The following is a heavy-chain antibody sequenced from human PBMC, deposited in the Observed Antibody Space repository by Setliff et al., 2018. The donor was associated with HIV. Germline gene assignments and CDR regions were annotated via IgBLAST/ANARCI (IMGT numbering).Heavy chain of an antibody. CDR2: IQQHGSEI. J-gene: IGHJ3*02. CDR3: ARDYVWGRRAFDI. D-gene: IGHD3-16*01. CDR1: GFTFSSYW. V-gene: IGHV3-7*05. Sequence: GGSLRLSCAASGFTFSSYWMAWVRQCPGKGLEWVANIQQHGSEIHYVASVEGRLTITRDNAKNSLYLQMNSLRAEDTAVYYCARDYVWGRRAFDIWGPGTMVTVSS.